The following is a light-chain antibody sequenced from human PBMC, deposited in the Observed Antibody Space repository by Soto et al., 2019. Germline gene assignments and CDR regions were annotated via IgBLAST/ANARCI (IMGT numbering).Light chain of an antibody. CDR3: CSYAGSSTDV. V-gene: IGLV2-23*01. Sequence: QSALTQPASVSGSPGQSITISCTGTSSDVGSYNLVSWYQHHPGKAPKLIIYEGSKRPSGVSNRFSGSKSGNTASLTISGLQPEDEADYYCCSYAGSSTDVFGSGTKLTVL. J-gene: IGLJ1*01. CDR1: SSDVGSYNL. CDR2: EGS.